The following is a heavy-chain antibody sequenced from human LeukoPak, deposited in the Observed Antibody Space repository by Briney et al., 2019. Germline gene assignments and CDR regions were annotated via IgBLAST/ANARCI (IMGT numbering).Heavy chain of an antibody. CDR2: INPSGGST. Sequence: ASVKVSRKASGYTFTSYYIHWVRQAPGQGLEWMGIINPSGGSTSYPQKFQDRVTMTRDTSTGTVYMELSSLKSDDTAIYYCARGVFGELEKLMFQHWGQGTLVTVSS. CDR3: ARGVFGELEKLMFQH. J-gene: IGHJ1*01. V-gene: IGHV1-46*01. D-gene: IGHD3-10*02. CDR1: GYTFTSYY.